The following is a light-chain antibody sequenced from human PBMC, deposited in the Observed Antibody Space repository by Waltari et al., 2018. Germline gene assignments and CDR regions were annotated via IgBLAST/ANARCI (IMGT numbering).Light chain of an antibody. CDR2: DVS. Sequence: QSALTQPASVSGSPGQSITTSCTGTSSDVGGYNYVSWSQQHPGKAPKLMVYDVSNQPSGVSNRFSGSKSGNTASLTISVLQAEDEADYYCSSYTSSSTLVFGGGTKLTVL. CDR3: SSYTSSSTLV. CDR1: SSDVGGYNY. V-gene: IGLV2-14*03. J-gene: IGLJ2*01.